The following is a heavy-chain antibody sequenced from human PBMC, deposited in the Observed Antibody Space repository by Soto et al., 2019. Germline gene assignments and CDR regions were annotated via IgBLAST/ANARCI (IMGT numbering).Heavy chain of an antibody. CDR3: ARNSSPGGMDV. J-gene: IGHJ6*02. Sequence: GGSLRLSCAASGFIVSNNYMSWVRQAPGKGLEWVAVISSGDDTYYADFMKGRFTISRDNSKNEVYLQMDNLRAEDTAVYYCARNSSPGGMDVWGQGTTVTVSS. CDR2: ISSGDDT. CDR1: GFIVSNNY. D-gene: IGHD6-13*01. V-gene: IGHV3-53*01.